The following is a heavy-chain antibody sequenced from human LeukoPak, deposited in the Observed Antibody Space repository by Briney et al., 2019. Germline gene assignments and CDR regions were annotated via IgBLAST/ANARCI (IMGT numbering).Heavy chain of an antibody. CDR1: GFTFSSYG. CDR2: ISGSGGST. CDR3: AKDYCSGGSCYSNWFDP. V-gene: IGHV3-23*01. J-gene: IGHJ5*02. D-gene: IGHD2-15*01. Sequence: PGGSLRLSCAASGFTFSSYGMSWVRQAPGKGLEWVSAISGSGGSTYYADSVKGRFTISRDNSKNTLYLQMNSLRAEDTAVYYCAKDYCSGGSCYSNWFDPWGQGTLVTVSS.